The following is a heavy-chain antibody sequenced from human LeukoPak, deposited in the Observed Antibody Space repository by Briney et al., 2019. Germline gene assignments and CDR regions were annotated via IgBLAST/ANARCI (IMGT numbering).Heavy chain of an antibody. V-gene: IGHV4-39*07. CDR2: IYYSGST. CDR1: GGSISSSSYY. J-gene: IGHJ4*02. Sequence: SETLSLTCTVSGGSISSSSYYWGWIRQPPGKGLEWIGIIYYSGSTYYNPSLKSRVTISEDTSKNQFSLKLSSVTAADTAVYYCARAELFGDYYFDYWGQGTLVTVSS. CDR3: ARAELFGDYYFDY. D-gene: IGHD2-21*01.